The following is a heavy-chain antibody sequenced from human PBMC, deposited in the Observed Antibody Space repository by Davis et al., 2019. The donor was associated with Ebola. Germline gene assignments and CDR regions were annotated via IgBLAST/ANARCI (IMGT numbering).Heavy chain of an antibody. CDR1: GFTFSSYG. CDR3: ARQDVVPAARSYWYFDL. CDR2: IWYDGSNK. D-gene: IGHD2-2*01. J-gene: IGHJ2*01. V-gene: IGHV3-33*01. Sequence: GESLKISCAASGFTFSSYGMHWVRQAPGKGLEWVAVIWYDGSNKYYADSVKGRFTISRDNSKNTLYLQMNSPRAEDTAVYYCARQDVVPAARSYWYFDLWGRGTLVTVSS.